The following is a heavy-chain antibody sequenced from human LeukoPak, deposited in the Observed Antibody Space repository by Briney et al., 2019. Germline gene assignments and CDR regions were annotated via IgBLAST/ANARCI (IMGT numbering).Heavy chain of an antibody. CDR1: GGTFSSYA. D-gene: IGHD3-9*01. CDR2: IIPIFGQP. Sequence: SVKVSCKASGGTFSSYAISWVRQARGQGREWMGGIIPIFGQPNYAQNFQGRVTITADESTSTAYMELSSLRSEDTAVYYCARPRHYDILTGYYNEGLDYWGQGTLVTVSS. CDR3: ARPRHYDILTGYYNEGLDY. V-gene: IGHV1-69*13. J-gene: IGHJ4*02.